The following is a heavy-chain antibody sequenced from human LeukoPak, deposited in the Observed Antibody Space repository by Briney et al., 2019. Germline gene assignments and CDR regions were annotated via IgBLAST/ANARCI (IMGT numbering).Heavy chain of an antibody. CDR2: ISAYNGNT. J-gene: IGHJ5*02. CDR1: GYTFTSYG. V-gene: IGHV1-18*01. D-gene: IGHD3-10*01. CDR3: ARAEIDYYGSGSYSIRFDP. Sequence: ASVKVSCKASGYTFTSYGISWVRQAPGQGLEWMGWISAYNGNTNYAQKLQGRVTMTTGTSTSTAYMELRSLRSDDTAVYYCARAEIDYYGSGSYSIRFDPWGQGTLVTVSS.